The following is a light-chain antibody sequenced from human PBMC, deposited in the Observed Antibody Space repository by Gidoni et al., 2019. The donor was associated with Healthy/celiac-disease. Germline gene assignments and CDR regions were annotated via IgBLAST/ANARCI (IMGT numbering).Light chain of an antibody. CDR1: KSVSSY. Sequence: EIVFTHSPATLSLSPGERATLACRASKSVSSYLSWYQQKTGQAPRLLIYDASNRATGIPARFSGSGAGTDFTITISSLEPEDFAVYYCQQRSNWPPYTFGQGTKLEIK. CDR3: QQRSNWPPYT. V-gene: IGKV3-11*01. CDR2: DAS. J-gene: IGKJ2*01.